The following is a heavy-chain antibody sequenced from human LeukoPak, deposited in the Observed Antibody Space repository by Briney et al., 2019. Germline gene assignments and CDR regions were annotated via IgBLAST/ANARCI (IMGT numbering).Heavy chain of an antibody. D-gene: IGHD2-15*01. J-gene: IGHJ3*02. CDR1: GFTFSSYS. Sequence: GGSLRLSCAASGFTFSSYSMNWVRQAPGKGLEWVSSISSSSSYIYYADSVKGRFTISRDNAKNSLYLQMNSLRAGDTAVYYCARDPEDIVVVVAATDAFDIWGQGTMVTVSS. CDR3: ARDPEDIVVVVAATDAFDI. V-gene: IGHV3-21*01. CDR2: ISSSSSYI.